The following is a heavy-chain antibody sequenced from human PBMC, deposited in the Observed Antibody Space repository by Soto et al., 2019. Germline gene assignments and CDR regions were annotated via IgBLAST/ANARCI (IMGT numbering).Heavy chain of an antibody. D-gene: IGHD2-15*01. CDR3: ARDCSGGSCYPALGA. Sequence: EVQLVESGGGLIQPGGSLRLTCAASGFSVSSHYMSWVRQAPGKGLEWVSFIYSGGDTYYADSVKGRFTISRDNYKNTLYLQMPSLRVDDTAFYYCARDCSGGSCYPALGAWGQGTLVTVSS. J-gene: IGHJ5*02. CDR1: GFSVSSHY. CDR2: IYSGGDT. V-gene: IGHV3-53*01.